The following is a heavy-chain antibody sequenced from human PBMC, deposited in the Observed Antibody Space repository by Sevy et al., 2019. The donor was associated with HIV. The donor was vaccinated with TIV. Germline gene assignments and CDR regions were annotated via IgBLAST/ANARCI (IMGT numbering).Heavy chain of an antibody. CDR1: GDSISSYF. CDR3: ARDSAVVTCALVY. Sequence: SETLSLTCNVSGDSISSYFGSWFRQPPGKGLEWIGYIYYSGTIDYNPSLRSRVTISVDTFKKHFSMKLTSVTAADTAVYYCARDSAVVTCALVYWGQGTLVTVSS. J-gene: IGHJ4*02. V-gene: IGHV4-59*01. D-gene: IGHD3-22*01. CDR2: IYYSGTI.